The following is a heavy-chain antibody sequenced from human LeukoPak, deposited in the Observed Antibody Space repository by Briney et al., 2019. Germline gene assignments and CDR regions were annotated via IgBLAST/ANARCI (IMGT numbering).Heavy chain of an antibody. D-gene: IGHD3-3*01. J-gene: IGHJ6*03. Sequence: GGSLRLSCAASGFTFSSYWMSWVRQAPGKGLEWVANIKQDGSEKYYVDSVKGRFTISRDNAKNSLYLQMNSLRAEDTAVYYCARNDFWSGYYLYYYYYYMDVWGKGTTVTVSS. CDR3: ARNDFWSGYYLYYYYYYMDV. CDR2: IKQDGSEK. V-gene: IGHV3-7*01. CDR1: GFTFSSYW.